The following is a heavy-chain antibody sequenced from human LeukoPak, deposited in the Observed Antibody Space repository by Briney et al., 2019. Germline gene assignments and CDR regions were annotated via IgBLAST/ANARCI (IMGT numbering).Heavy chain of an antibody. CDR2: IYPGDSDT. Sequence: GESLKISCKGSGYSFTTYWIGWLRQLPGKGLEWMGVIYPGDSDTRYSPSFEGQVTISADKSISTAYLQWSSLKASDAAMYYCARRFSSVGYYYFDYWGQGTLVTVSS. D-gene: IGHD5-18*01. J-gene: IGHJ4*02. CDR3: ARRFSSVGYYYFDY. V-gene: IGHV5-51*01. CDR1: GYSFTTYW.